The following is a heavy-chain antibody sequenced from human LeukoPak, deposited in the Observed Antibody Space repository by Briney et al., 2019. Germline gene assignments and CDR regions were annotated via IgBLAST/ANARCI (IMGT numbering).Heavy chain of an antibody. D-gene: IGHD2-2*01. V-gene: IGHV3-23*01. CDR3: AKSKTPYCSSANCLMFDY. J-gene: IGHJ4*02. CDR1: GLTFRGYA. CDR2: ISGSGGST. Sequence: GGPLRLSCEPSGLTFRGYAMSWVRKAPGKGLEWASGISGSGGSTYDANSVKGRFTISRDNSKNTLYLQMNSLRAEDTAVYYCAKSKTPYCSSANCLMFDYWGQGALVTVSS.